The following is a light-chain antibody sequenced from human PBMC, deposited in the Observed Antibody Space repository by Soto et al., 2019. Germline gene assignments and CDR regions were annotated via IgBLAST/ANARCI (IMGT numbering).Light chain of an antibody. CDR1: RSDVGRYTY. CDR3: SSYAGINNLI. J-gene: IGLJ2*01. CDR2: EVT. Sequence: QSALTQPPSASGSPGQSVTISCTGTRSDVGRYTYVSWYQHHPGKAPKLMIYEVTRRPSGVPDRFSGSKSGNTASLTVSGLQAEDEADYYCSSYAGINNLIFGGGTQLTVL. V-gene: IGLV2-8*01.